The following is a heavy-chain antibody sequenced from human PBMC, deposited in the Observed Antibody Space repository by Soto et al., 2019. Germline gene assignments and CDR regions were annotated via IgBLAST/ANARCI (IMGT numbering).Heavy chain of an antibody. J-gene: IGHJ5*02. CDR3: ARELPPDL. Sequence: GSLRLSCAASGFTVSSKYMNWVRQAPGKGLEWVSIIWSAGLTYYADSVRGRFTISRDISKNILFLQMNNLRAEDSAIYYCARELPPDLWGQGTLVTVSS. V-gene: IGHV3-53*01. D-gene: IGHD2-15*01. CDR1: GFTVSSKY. CDR2: IWSAGLT.